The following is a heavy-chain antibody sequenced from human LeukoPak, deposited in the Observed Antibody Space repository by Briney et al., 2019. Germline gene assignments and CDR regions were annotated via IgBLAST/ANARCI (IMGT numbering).Heavy chain of an antibody. V-gene: IGHV3-30*04. CDR1: QFPFSHFT. CDR2: VSSHGNDG. D-gene: IGHD5-24*01. CDR3: TRDAGNFNDFDY. J-gene: IGHJ4*02. Sequence: GRSLRLSCEVSQFPFSHFTMHWVRQAPGKGLEWVAVVSSHGNDGYYADSVKGRFTISRDNSKNTLYLQIDSLRVEDTAIYYCTRDAGNFNDFDYWGQGTLVTVSS.